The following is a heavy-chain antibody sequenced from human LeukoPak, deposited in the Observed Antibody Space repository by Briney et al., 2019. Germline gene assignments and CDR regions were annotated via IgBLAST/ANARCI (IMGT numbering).Heavy chain of an antibody. CDR2: IIPILGIA. CDR3: ARAIAGPLDV. Sequence: APVKVSCKASGGTFSSYAISWVRQAPGQGLEWMGRIIPILGIANYAQKFQGRVTITADKSTSTAYMELSSLRSEDTAVYYCARAIAGPLDVWGQGTTVTVSS. D-gene: IGHD1-26*01. CDR1: GGTFSSYA. V-gene: IGHV1-69*04. J-gene: IGHJ6*02.